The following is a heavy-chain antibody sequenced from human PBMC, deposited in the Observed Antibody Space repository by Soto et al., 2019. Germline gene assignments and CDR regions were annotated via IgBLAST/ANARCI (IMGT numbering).Heavy chain of an antibody. CDR3: AREKWLVRRNDPFDI. J-gene: IGHJ3*02. CDR2: INPNGGST. CDR1: GYTIINYY. V-gene: IGHV1-46*01. D-gene: IGHD6-19*01. Sequence: GASVKVSCKASGYTIINYYMHWVRQAPVQGLEWMGIINPNGGSTTYAQKFQGRVTLTRGTSTNTVNMELSSLRSEDTAVYYCAREKWLVRRNDPFDIWGQGTMVTVSS.